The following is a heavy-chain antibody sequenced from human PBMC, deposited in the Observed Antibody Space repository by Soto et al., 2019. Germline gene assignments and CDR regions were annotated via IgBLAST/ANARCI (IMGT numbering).Heavy chain of an antibody. CDR2: IIPILGIA. V-gene: IGHV1-69*04. Sequence: GASVKXSCKASGGTFSSYTISWVRQAPGQGLEWMGRIIPILGIANYAQKFQGRVTITADKSTSTAYMELSSLRSEDTAVYYCARDASSGWSQYYYYYYMDVWGKGTTVTVSS. CDR1: GGTFSSYT. D-gene: IGHD6-19*01. CDR3: ARDASSGWSQYYYYYYMDV. J-gene: IGHJ6*03.